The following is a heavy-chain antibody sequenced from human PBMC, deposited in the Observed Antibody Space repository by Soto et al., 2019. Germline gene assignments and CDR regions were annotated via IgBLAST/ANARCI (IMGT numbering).Heavy chain of an antibody. J-gene: IGHJ4*02. V-gene: IGHV3-30*03. CDR1: GFTFSSYG. Sequence: GGSLRLSCAASGFTFSSYGMHWVRQAPGKGLEWVAVVSYDGSNKYYADSVKGRFTISRDSSKNTLYLQMNSLRAEDTAVYYCASPLDSSGYYPFDYWGQGTLVTVSS. CDR3: ASPLDSSGYYPFDY. CDR2: VSYDGSNK. D-gene: IGHD3-22*01.